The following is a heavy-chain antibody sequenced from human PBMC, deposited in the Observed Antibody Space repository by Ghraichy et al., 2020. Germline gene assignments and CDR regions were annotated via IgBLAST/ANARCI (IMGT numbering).Heavy chain of an antibody. CDR1: GYTFTSYY. D-gene: IGHD3-22*01. CDR2: INPSGGST. Sequence: ALVKVSCKASGYTFTSYYMHWVRQAPGQGLEWMGIINPSGGSTSYAQKFQGRVTMTRDTSTSTVYMELSSLRSEDTAVYYCARDPTYYYDSSGPEWFDPWGQGTLVTVSS. J-gene: IGHJ5*02. V-gene: IGHV1-46*01. CDR3: ARDPTYYYDSSGPEWFDP.